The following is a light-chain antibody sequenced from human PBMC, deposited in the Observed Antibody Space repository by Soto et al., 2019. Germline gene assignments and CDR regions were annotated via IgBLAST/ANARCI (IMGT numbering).Light chain of an antibody. CDR1: QSVSSN. Sequence: EIVMTQTPATLSVSPGERATLSCRASQSVSSNLAWYQHKPGQAASLLIHGASTRATGIPARISGSGSGTEFTLTISNLQSEDLAVYYCQQYNKWPVTFGGGTKVEIK. J-gene: IGKJ4*01. CDR3: QQYNKWPVT. V-gene: IGKV3-15*01. CDR2: GAS.